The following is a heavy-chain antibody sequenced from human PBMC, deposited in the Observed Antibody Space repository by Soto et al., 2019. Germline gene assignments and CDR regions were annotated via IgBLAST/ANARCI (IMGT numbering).Heavy chain of an antibody. CDR1: GGTLSDHG. CDR2: TIPVFNTA. D-gene: IGHD3-10*01. J-gene: IGHJ3*02. CDR3: ARGVYGSGNYYTGPSAFDI. V-gene: IGHV1-69*06. Sequence: QVQLEQSGAEVKKPGSSVKISCKASGGTLSDHGVSWLRQAPGQGLEWVGGTIPVFNTAKYAPKFRGRVTIAADKSTNIAYMELGILRSDDTAFYSCARGVYGSGNYYTGPSAFDIWGKGTLVIVSS.